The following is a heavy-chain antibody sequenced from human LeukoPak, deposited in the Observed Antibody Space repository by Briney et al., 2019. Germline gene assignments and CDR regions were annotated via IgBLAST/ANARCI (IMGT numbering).Heavy chain of an antibody. V-gene: IGHV3-21*01. J-gene: IGHJ4*02. CDR2: ISSSSTHI. Sequence: GGSLRLSCAASGFXLSSYSMNWVRQAPGKGLEWVSYISSSSTHIYYADSVKGRFTISRDNARNSLYLQMNSLRAEDTAIYYCARSEHSSSSFDYWGQGTLVTVSS. CDR1: GFXLSSYS. CDR3: ARSEHSSSSFDY. D-gene: IGHD6-6*01.